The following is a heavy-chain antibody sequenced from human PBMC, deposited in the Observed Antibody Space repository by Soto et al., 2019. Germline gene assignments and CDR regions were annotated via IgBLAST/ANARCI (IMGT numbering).Heavy chain of an antibody. CDR3: ARVYVATVTTGGDY. V-gene: IGHV1-18*01. CDR1: GYKFINYA. J-gene: IGHJ4*02. D-gene: IGHD4-17*01. CDR2: ISPYNGIK. Sequence: QFQLVQSGTEVKKPGASVKVSCKTSGYKFINYAISWARQAPGQGLEWMGWISPYNGIKKYAQKFQGRVTMTTDTSTSTAYMELRSLGSDDTAIYYCARVYVATVTTGGDYWGQGTLVTVPS.